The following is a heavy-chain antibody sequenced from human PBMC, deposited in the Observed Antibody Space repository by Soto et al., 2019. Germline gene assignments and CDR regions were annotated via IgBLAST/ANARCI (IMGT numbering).Heavy chain of an antibody. CDR3: ASNNARLQLGGNYYSILDV. J-gene: IGHJ6*03. V-gene: IGHV1-69*12. CDR1: GGTFSSSA. CDR2: IIPLFRTP. Sequence: QVQLVQSGAEMKEPGSSVKVSCKTSGGTFSSSAISWLRQAPGQGLEWMGGIIPLFRTPDYAQKFQGRVTIAADESTSTAYMELSSLPSEATAVYYCASNNARLQLGGNYYSILDVWGQATTLTVSS. D-gene: IGHD1-1*01.